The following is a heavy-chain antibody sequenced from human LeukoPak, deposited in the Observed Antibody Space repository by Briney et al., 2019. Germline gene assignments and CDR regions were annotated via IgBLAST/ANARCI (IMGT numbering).Heavy chain of an antibody. Sequence: GGSLRLSCAASGFTFSSYEMNWVRQAPGKGLEWVSYISSSGSTIYYADSVKGRFTISRDNAKNSLYLQMNSLRAEDTAVYYCARVRLSLLRYFDYWGQGTLVTVSS. CDR2: ISSSGSTI. CDR3: ARVRLSLLRYFDY. V-gene: IGHV3-48*03. J-gene: IGHJ4*02. D-gene: IGHD3-9*01. CDR1: GFTFSSYE.